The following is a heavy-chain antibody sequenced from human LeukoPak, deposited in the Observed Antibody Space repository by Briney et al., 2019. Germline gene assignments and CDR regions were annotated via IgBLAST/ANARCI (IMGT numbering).Heavy chain of an antibody. Sequence: PSETLSLTCTVSGGSISSGGYYWSWIRQHPGKGLEWIGYIYYSGSTYYNPSLKSRVTISVDTSKNQFSLKLSSVTAADTAVYYCARATAEYYYGSGSLDYWGQGTLVTVSS. D-gene: IGHD3-10*01. CDR3: ARATAEYYYGSGSLDY. CDR2: IYYSGST. J-gene: IGHJ4*02. V-gene: IGHV4-31*03. CDR1: GGSISSGGYY.